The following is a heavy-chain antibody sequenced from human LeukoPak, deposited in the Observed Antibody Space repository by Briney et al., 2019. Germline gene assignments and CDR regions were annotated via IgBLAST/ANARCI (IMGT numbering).Heavy chain of an antibody. D-gene: IGHD3-22*01. CDR1: GYTFTGYY. CDR2: INPNNGGT. CDR3: AGEDNSSGYRPFDI. J-gene: IGHJ3*02. V-gene: IGHV1-2*06. Sequence: ASVTVSCKASGYTFTGYYIHWVRQAPGQGLEWMGRINPNNGGTNYAQKFQGRVTMTRDMSMSTAYMELSRLRSADTAVYYCAGEDNSSGYRPFDIWGQGTMVTVPS.